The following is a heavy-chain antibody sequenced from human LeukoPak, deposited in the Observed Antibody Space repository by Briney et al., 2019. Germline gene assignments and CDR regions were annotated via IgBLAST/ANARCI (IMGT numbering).Heavy chain of an antibody. CDR3: ARDGTWLYSSGVETLDY. CDR1: GYTFTGYY. J-gene: IGHJ4*02. D-gene: IGHD6-19*01. V-gene: IGHV1-2*02. CDR2: INPNSGGT. Sequence: GASVKVSCKASGYTFTGYYMHWVRQAPGQGLEWMGWINPNSGGTNYAQKFQGRVTMTRDTSISTAYMELSRLRSDDTAVYYCARDGTWLYSSGVETLDYWGQGTLVTVSS.